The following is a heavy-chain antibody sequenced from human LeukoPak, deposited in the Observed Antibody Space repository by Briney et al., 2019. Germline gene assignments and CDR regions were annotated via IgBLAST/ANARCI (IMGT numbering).Heavy chain of an antibody. CDR1: GYTFTSYA. V-gene: IGHV7-4-1*02. J-gene: IGHJ3*02. D-gene: IGHD4-17*01. Sequence: ASVKVSCKASGYTFTSYAMNWVRQAPGQGLEWMGWINTNTGNPTYAQGFTGRFVFSLDTSVSTAYLQISSLKAEDTAVYYCASDGTTVTTVRDAFDIWGQGTIVTVSS. CDR2: INTNTGNP. CDR3: ASDGTTVTTVRDAFDI.